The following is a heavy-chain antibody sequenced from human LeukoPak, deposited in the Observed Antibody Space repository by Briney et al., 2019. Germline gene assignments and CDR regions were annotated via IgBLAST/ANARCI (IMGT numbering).Heavy chain of an antibody. D-gene: IGHD4-17*01. J-gene: IGHJ4*02. CDR3: AKDDYGDYIFDY. Sequence: GGSLRLSCAASGFTFSSYAMSWVRQAPGKGLEWVSAISGSGGSTYYADSVKGRFTISRDNSKNTLYLRMNSLRAEDTAVYYCAKDDYGDYIFDYWGQGTLVTVSS. CDR1: GFTFSSYA. CDR2: ISGSGGST. V-gene: IGHV3-23*01.